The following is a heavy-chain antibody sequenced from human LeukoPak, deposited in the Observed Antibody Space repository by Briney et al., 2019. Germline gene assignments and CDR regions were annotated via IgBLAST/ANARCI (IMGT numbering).Heavy chain of an antibody. CDR2: IYYSGST. D-gene: IGHD3-22*01. Sequence: SETLSLTCTVSGGSISSSSYYWGWIRQPPGRGLEWIGSIYYSGSTYYNPSLKSRVTISVDTSKNQFSLKLSSVTAADTAVYYCARDKSDYYDSSGYYTFGGVDYWGQGTLVTVSS. CDR3: ARDKSDYYDSSGYYTFGGVDY. J-gene: IGHJ4*02. CDR1: GGSISSSSYY. V-gene: IGHV4-39*07.